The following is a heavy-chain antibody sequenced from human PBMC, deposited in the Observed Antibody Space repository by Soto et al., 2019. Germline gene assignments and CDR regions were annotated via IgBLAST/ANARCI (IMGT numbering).Heavy chain of an antibody. CDR2: IWHDGSEK. CDR3: AREGSVAGTSLSDS. D-gene: IGHD6-19*01. J-gene: IGHJ4*02. CDR1: GFTFSDYG. Sequence: QVQLVESGGGVVQPGRSLRLSCAASGFTFSDYGMHWVRQAPGKGLEWVAVIWHDGSEKYYADSVKGRFNISRDNSKNTLYLQVNNLRVEDTAVYYCAREGSVAGTSLSDSWGQGALVTVSS. V-gene: IGHV3-33*01.